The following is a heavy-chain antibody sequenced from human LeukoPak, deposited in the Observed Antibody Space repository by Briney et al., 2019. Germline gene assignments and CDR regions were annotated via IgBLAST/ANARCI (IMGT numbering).Heavy chain of an antibody. D-gene: IGHD3-10*01. J-gene: IGHJ3*01. CDR1: AGSISSGGYY. V-gene: IGHV4-31*03. Sequence: PSETLSLTCTVSAGSISSGGYYWSWVRQHPGTGLEWIAYIYYSGTTYYNPSLRSRVAMSLDMSKNQFSLRLSSVTAAATAAYYCARVPTPKMWFGDSHTFDVWGQATMVIVSS. CDR2: IYYSGTT. CDR3: ARVPTPKMWFGDSHTFDV.